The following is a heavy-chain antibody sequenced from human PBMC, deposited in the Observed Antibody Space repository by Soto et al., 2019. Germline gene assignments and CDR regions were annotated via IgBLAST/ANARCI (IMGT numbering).Heavy chain of an antibody. Sequence: QVQLVQSGAEVKKPGASVKVSCKASGYTFTSYYMHWVRQAPGQGLEWMGIINPSGGSTSYAQKLQGRVTMTRDTSTSTVYMELSSLRSEDTAVYYCARTDRSMAAFPYAYHDGMDVWGQGTTVTVSS. J-gene: IGHJ6*02. D-gene: IGHD6-6*01. V-gene: IGHV1-46*04. CDR3: ARTDRSMAAFPYAYHDGMDV. CDR2: INPSGGST. CDR1: GYTFTSYY.